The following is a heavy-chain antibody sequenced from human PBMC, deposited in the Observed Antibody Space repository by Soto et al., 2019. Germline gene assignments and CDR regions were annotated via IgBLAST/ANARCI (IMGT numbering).Heavy chain of an antibody. CDR1: GGSISSGGYS. D-gene: IGHD1-26*01. V-gene: IGHV4-30-2*01. CDR3: AGEGGSGSPDWYFSV. J-gene: IGHJ2*01. CDR2: IFHSGST. Sequence: QLQLQESGSGLVKPSQTLSLTCAVSGGSISSGGYSWSWLRQPPGQGLEWIGYIFHSGSTYYTPSLQRRVTLSVDGSKNPFSLELSSVTAAYTAVYYCAGEGGSGSPDWYFSVWGRGTLGTVSS.